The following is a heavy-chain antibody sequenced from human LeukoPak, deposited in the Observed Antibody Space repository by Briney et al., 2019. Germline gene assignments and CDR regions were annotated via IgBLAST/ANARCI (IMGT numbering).Heavy chain of an antibody. CDR3: ARGRTERYYYNYYMGV. J-gene: IGHJ6*03. V-gene: IGHV4-4*09. CDR2: IYASGNT. Sequence: SESLSLTCTVSGGSISSSYCSWIRQPPGKGLEWIGYIYASGNTTYSPYIKSRVTMSLHMSKNQFSLKLSSVTAADTDVYYCARGRTERYYYNYYMGVWGKGTTVTVSS. CDR1: GGSISSSY. D-gene: IGHD1-26*01.